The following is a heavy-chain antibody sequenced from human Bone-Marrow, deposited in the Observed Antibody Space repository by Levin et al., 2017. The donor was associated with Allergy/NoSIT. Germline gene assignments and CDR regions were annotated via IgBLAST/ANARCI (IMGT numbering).Heavy chain of an antibody. CDR3: ARDLRYYDSSGYYYWVVGPYYYYYGMDV. D-gene: IGHD3-22*01. J-gene: IGHJ6*02. Sequence: ASVKVSCKASGGTFSSYAISWVRQAPGQGLEWMGGIIPIFGTANYAQKFQGRVTITADESTSTAYMELSSLRSEDTAVYYCARDLRYYDSSGYYYWVVGPYYYYYGMDVWGQGTTVTVSS. CDR1: GGTFSSYA. V-gene: IGHV1-69*13. CDR2: IIPIFGTA.